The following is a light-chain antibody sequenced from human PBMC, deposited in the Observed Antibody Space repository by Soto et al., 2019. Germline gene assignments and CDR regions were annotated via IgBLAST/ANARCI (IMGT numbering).Light chain of an antibody. CDR1: NSDVGGYNF. Sequence: QYALTQPPSASGSPGQSVTISCTGTNSDVGGYNFVSWYQQHPGKAPKLMIYEVNKRPSGVPDRFSGSKSGNTASLTVSGLQAEDEAEYYCSSYGGTNSYVVFGGGTKVTVL. J-gene: IGLJ2*01. CDR2: EVN. V-gene: IGLV2-8*01. CDR3: SSYGGTNSYVV.